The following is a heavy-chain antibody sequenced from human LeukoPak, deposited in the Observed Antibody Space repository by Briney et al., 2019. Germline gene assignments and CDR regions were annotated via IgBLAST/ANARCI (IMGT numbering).Heavy chain of an antibody. CDR3: AKAFGTNGYFQLPIDF. J-gene: IGHJ4*02. V-gene: IGHV3-23*01. D-gene: IGHD2-8*01. CDR1: GFSFSSYR. Sequence: GGSLRLSCAASGFSFSSYRMNWVRQAPGKGLECVSAITGTIATGDPPYYADSVKGRFTISRDNSRNTLYLQLNDLRAEDTAIYYCAKAFGTNGYFQLPIDFWGQGTLVTVSS. CDR2: ITGTIATGDPP.